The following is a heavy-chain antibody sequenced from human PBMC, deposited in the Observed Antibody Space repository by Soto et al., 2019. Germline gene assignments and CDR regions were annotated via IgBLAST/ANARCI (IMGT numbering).Heavy chain of an antibody. CDR1: GGSISSYY. V-gene: IGHV4-59*01. CDR2: IYYSGST. CDR3: ARDGGNYDILTGYYYYGMDV. J-gene: IGHJ6*02. D-gene: IGHD3-9*01. Sequence: SETLSLTCTVSGGSISSYYWSWIRQPPGEGLEWIGYIYYSGSTNYNPPLKSRVTISVDTSKNQFSLKLSSVTAADTAVYYCARDGGNYDILTGYYYYGMDVWGQGTTVTVSS.